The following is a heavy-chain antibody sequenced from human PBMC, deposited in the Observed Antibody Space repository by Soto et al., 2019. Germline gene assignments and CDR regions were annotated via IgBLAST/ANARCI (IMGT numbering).Heavy chain of an antibody. V-gene: IGHV4-34*01. CDR2: INHSGST. Sequence: PSETLSLTCAVYGGSCSGYYWSWIRQPPGKGLEWIGEINHSGSTNYNPSLKSRVTISVDTSKNQLSLKLSSVTAADTAVYYCARGRWYYYDSSGYYYVGYYYYGMDVWGQGTTDTVS. D-gene: IGHD3-22*01. J-gene: IGHJ6*02. CDR3: ARGRWYYYDSSGYYYVGYYYYGMDV. CDR1: GGSCSGYY.